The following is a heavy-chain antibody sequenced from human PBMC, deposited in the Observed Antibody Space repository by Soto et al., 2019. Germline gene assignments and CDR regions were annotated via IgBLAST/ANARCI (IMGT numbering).Heavy chain of an antibody. CDR1: GFTFSSYG. D-gene: IGHD3-22*01. V-gene: IGHV3-30*18. J-gene: IGHJ4*02. CDR3: AKEPYDSTGFYYSFHH. Sequence: QVQLVESGGGVVQPGRSLRLSCAASGFTFSSYGMHWVRQAPGKGLEWVAVISSDGSDKNYADSVKGRFSISRDNSRNTLFLQMNSLRPEATAVFYCAKEPYDSTGFYYSFHHWGEGTLGTVSA. CDR2: ISSDGSDK.